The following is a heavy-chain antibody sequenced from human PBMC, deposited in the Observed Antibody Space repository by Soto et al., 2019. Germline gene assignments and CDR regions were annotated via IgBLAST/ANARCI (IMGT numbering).Heavy chain of an antibody. D-gene: IGHD3-22*01. V-gene: IGHV5-51*01. J-gene: IGHJ3*02. Sequence: GESLKIYCKGSGYSFTSYWIGWVRQMPGKGLEWMGIIYPGDSDTRYSPSFQGQVTISADKSIRTAYLQWSSLKASDTAMYYCARTQPYDTHAFDIWGQGTMVTVSS. CDR1: GYSFTSYW. CDR2: IYPGDSDT. CDR3: ARTQPYDTHAFDI.